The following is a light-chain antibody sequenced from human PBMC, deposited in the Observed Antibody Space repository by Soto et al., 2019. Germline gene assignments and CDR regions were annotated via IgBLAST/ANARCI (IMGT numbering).Light chain of an antibody. CDR3: SSYTSSSALLYV. CDR1: SSDVGGYNY. Sequence: QSVLTQPASVSGSPGQSITISCTGTSSDVGGYNYVSWYQQHPGKAPKLMIYDVSNRPSGVSNRFSGSKSGNTASLTISGPQAEHEADYYCSSYTSSSALLYVFGTGTKLTVL. V-gene: IGLV2-14*01. CDR2: DVS. J-gene: IGLJ1*01.